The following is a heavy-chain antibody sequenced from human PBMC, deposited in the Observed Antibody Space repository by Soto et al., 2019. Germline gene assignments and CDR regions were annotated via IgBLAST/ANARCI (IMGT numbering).Heavy chain of an antibody. V-gene: IGHV3-23*01. J-gene: IGHJ6*02. CDR2: ISGSGGST. CDR1: GVTFSSYA. Sequence: EVQLLESGGGLVQPGGSLRLSCAASGVTFSSYAMSWVRQAPGKGLEWVSAISGSGGSTYYADSVKGRFTISRDNSKNTLYLQMNSLRAEDTAVYYCAKLSGKVNYYYYGMDVWGQGTTVTVSS. CDR3: AKLSGKVNYYYYGMDV.